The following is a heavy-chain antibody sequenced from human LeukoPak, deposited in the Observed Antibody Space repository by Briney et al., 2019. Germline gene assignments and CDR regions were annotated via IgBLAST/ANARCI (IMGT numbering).Heavy chain of an antibody. J-gene: IGHJ4*02. Sequence: ASVKVSCKASGGTFSSYAISWVRQAPGQGLEWMGWIDPNSGGTDSAQSFQGRVTMTRDTSITTVFMELSSLRSDDTAIYYCARLTDHRGYYWGQGTLVTVSS. CDR1: GGTFSSYA. D-gene: IGHD7-27*01. V-gene: IGHV1-2*02. CDR2: IDPNSGGT. CDR3: ARLTDHRGYY.